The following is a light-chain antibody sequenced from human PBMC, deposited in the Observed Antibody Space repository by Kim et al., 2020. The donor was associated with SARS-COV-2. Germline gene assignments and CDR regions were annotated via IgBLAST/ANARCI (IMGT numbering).Light chain of an antibody. CDR3: QQYGNSRT. CDR2: GAS. Sequence: LAAGERATPSCRASQTVSRNQLAWYQRKPGQAPRLLIYGASSRATGIPDRFSGRGSGTDFSLTISRLEPEDCAVYYCQQYGNSRTFGQGTKVDIK. J-gene: IGKJ1*01. V-gene: IGKV3-20*01. CDR1: QTVSRNQ.